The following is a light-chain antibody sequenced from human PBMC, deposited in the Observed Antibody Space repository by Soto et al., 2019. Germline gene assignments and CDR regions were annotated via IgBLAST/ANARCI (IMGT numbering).Light chain of an antibody. J-gene: IGLJ3*02. CDR2: GNS. V-gene: IGLV1-40*01. CDR3: QSSDSRRSGGV. CDR1: SSNIGAGYD. Sequence: QAVVTQPPSVSGAPGPRGTISCTGSSSNIGAGYDVHWYQQLPGTAPKLLIYGNSNRPSGVPDRFSGSTSGTSAYLAITGLQAEYEADYDCQSSDSRRSGGVFGGGTKLTVL.